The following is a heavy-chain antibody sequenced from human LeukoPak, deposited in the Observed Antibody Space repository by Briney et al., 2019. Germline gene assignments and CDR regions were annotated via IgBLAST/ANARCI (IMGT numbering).Heavy chain of an antibody. CDR2: IGTPGDT. V-gene: IGHV3-13*04. CDR3: SRVGSSGWPNYFDS. CDR1: GFTFSSYD. D-gene: IGHD6-19*01. J-gene: IGHJ4*02. Sequence: GGSLRLSCAASGFTFSSYDMHWVRQATGKGLEWVSVIGTPGDTYYADSVKGRFTISRENAKNSLYLQMNSLTAGDTDVYFCSRVGSSGWPNYFDSWGQGTLVTVSS.